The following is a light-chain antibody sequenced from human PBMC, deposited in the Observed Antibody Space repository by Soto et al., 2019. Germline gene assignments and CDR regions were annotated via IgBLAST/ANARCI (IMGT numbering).Light chain of an antibody. J-gene: IGLJ2*01. Sequence: QSALTQPRSVSGSPGQSVTISCTGTSSDVGGYNYVSWYQQHPGKAPKLMIYDVSKQPSGVPDRFSGSKSGNTASLTISGLQAEDEADYYCCSYAGSSPVVFGGGTQLTVL. CDR1: SSDVGGYNY. CDR3: CSYAGSSPVV. V-gene: IGLV2-11*01. CDR2: DVS.